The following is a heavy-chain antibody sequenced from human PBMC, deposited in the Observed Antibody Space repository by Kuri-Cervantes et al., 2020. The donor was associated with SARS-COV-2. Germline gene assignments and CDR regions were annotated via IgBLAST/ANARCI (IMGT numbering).Heavy chain of an antibody. D-gene: IGHD3-3*01. CDR3: ARDLDDFWSGNEFMDV. CDR2: ISYDGSNK. V-gene: IGHV3-30*04. CDR1: GFTFGSYA. Sequence: GGSLRLSCAASGFTFGSYAMHWVRQAPGKGLEWVAVISYDGSNKYYADSVKGRFTISRDNSKNTLYLQMNSLRAEDTAVYYCARDLDDFWSGNEFMDVWGKGTTVTVSS. J-gene: IGHJ6*03.